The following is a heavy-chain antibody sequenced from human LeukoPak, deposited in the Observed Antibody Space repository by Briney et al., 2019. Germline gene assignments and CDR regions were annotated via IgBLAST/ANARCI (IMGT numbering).Heavy chain of an antibody. J-gene: IGHJ5*02. Sequence: PGGSLRLSCAAAGFTFSSYAMHWVRQVAGKGLEWVSGISGSGESKFYADSVKGRFTVSGDNSKNTLYLQMNSLRVEDTAVYYCARGGYNWDTDAGWFDPWGLGTLVTVSS. CDR3: ARGGYNWDTDAGWFDP. CDR1: GFTFSSYA. CDR2: ISGSGESK. D-gene: IGHD1/OR15-1a*01. V-gene: IGHV3-23*01.